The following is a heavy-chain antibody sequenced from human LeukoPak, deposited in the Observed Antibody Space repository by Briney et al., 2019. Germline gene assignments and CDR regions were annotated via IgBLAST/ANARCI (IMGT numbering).Heavy chain of an antibody. J-gene: IGHJ6*03. CDR1: GFTFSSYA. V-gene: IGHV3-23*01. CDR2: VSSSGGST. D-gene: IGHD3-3*01. Sequence: PGGSLRLSCAASGFTFSSYAMSWVRQAPGKGLEWGSIVSSSGGSTYYADSVEGRFTISRDNSKNTLYLEMNSLRAEDTAKYYCAKVLDFWSGYWRYYMDVWGKGTTVTVSS. CDR3: AKVLDFWSGYWRYYMDV.